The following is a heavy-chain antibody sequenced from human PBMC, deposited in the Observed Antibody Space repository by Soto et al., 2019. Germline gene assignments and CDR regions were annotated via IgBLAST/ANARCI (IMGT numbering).Heavy chain of an antibody. CDR1: GFTFSSYA. V-gene: IGHV3-23*01. Sequence: EVQLLESGGGLVQPGGSLRLSCAASGFTFSSYAMNWVRQGPGKGLEWVSVISGSGGSTYYADSVKGRFTISRDNSKNTLYLQMHSLRAEDTAVYYFASRSSGWYFDYWGQGTLVTVSS. J-gene: IGHJ4*02. CDR3: ASRSSGWYFDY. D-gene: IGHD6-19*01. CDR2: ISGSGGST.